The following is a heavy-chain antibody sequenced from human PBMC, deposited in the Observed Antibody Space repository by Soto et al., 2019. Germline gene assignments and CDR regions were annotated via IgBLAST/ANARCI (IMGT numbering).Heavy chain of an antibody. CDR1: GYTFTSYG. CDR2: ISAYNGNT. V-gene: IGHV1-18*01. CDR3: ARVGILLWFGGPNDY. J-gene: IGHJ4*02. Sequence: ASVKVSCKASGYTFTSYGISWVRQAPGQGLEWMGWISAYNGNTNYAQKLQGRVTMTTDTSTSTAYMELRSLRSDDTAVYYCARVGILLWFGGPNDYWGQGTLVTVSS. D-gene: IGHD3-10*01.